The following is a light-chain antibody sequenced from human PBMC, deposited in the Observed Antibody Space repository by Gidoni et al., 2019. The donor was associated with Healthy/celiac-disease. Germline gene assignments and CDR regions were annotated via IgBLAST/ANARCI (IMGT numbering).Light chain of an antibody. CDR2: DVS. CDR3: SSYTSSRE. J-gene: IGLJ2*01. V-gene: IGLV2-14*01. Sequence: QSALTQPASVSGSPGQSITISCTGTSSDVGGYNYVSWYQQQPGKALKLMIYDVSNRPSGVSNRFSGSKSGNTASRTSSGLQAEDEADYYCSSYTSSREFGGGTKLTVL. CDR1: SSDVGGYNY.